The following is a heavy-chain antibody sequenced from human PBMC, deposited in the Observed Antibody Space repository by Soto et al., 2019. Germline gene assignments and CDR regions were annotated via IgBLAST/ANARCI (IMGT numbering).Heavy chain of an antibody. V-gene: IGHV4-38-2*01. J-gene: IGHJ5*02. D-gene: IGHD1-1*01. CDR1: GGSIVSIYH. CDR2: IYHTGTT. CDR3: VRDGTQTLRDWFDT. Sequence: PSQTLSVTCAVSGGSIVSIYHWPFIRQSPGRGLEWIASIYHTGTTYYTPALESRVTISVDTSKKQLSLKLTSVNVADTAVYYRVRDGTQTLRDWFDTSRQGISDPVSS.